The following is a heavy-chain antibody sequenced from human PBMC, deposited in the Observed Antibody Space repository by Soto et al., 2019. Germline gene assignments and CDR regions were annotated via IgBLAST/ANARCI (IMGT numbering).Heavy chain of an antibody. D-gene: IGHD3-9*01. CDR1: GGTFSSYA. Sequence: QVQLVQSGAEVKKPGSSVKVSCKASGGTFSSYAISWVRQAPGQGLEWMGGIIPIFGTANYAQKFQGRVTITADESTSTAYMELSSLRSEDTGVYYCARLYYDILTGYYKSWFDPWGQGTLVTVSS. V-gene: IGHV1-69*01. J-gene: IGHJ5*02. CDR3: ARLYYDILTGYYKSWFDP. CDR2: IIPIFGTA.